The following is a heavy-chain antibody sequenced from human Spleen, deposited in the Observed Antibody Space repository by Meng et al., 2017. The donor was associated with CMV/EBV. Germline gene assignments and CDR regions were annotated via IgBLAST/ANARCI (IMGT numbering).Heavy chain of an antibody. Sequence: SCGASGFTFRSYGMHWVRQAPGKGLEWVAVIWDDGISKYYADAVRGRFMISRDNSESTLYLQMNSLRGEDTAVYYCAFSNSWYCFDHWGQGTLVTVSS. J-gene: IGHJ4*02. V-gene: IGHV3-33*01. CDR2: IWDDGISK. CDR3: AFSNSWYCFDH. D-gene: IGHD6-13*01. CDR1: GFTFRSYG.